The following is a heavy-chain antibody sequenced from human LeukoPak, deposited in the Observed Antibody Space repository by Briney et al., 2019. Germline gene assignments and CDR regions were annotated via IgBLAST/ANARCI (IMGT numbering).Heavy chain of an antibody. Sequence: SETLSLTCTVSGGSVSSGNYYWSWIRQPPGKGLEWIGYIHYSGSTHYNPSLKSRVTISVDTSKNQFSLKLSSVTAADTAVYYCARDYSNYYDSSAYYPYYYYYGMDVWGQGTTVTVSS. J-gene: IGHJ6*02. CDR2: IHYSGST. D-gene: IGHD3-22*01. V-gene: IGHV4-61*01. CDR1: GGSVSSGNYY. CDR3: ARDYSNYYDSSAYYPYYYYYGMDV.